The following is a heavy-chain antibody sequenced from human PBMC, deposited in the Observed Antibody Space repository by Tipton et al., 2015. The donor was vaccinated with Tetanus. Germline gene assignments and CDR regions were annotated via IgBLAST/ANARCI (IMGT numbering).Heavy chain of an antibody. V-gene: IGHV3-11*01. CDR2: FSSSGTYI. D-gene: IGHD2-2*01. CDR3: TRDLFLAGLPGVSNDVFDV. J-gene: IGHJ3*01. CDR1: GFSVSDFY. Sequence: SLRLSCAASGFSVSDFYMSWIRQAPGKGLEWLSSFSSSGTYIIYADSVKGRFTISRDSAENSLYLQMNTLRAEDTAVYYCTRDLFLAGLPGVSNDVFDVWGQGTLVTVSS.